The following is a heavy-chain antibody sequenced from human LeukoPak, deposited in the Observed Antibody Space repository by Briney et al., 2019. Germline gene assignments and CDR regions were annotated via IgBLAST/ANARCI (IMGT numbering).Heavy chain of an antibody. V-gene: IGHV3-74*01. CDR1: GFTFSSYW. Sequence: GGSLRLSCAASGFTFSSYWMHWVRQAPGKGLVWVSRINSDGSSTSYADSVKGRFTISRDNAKNTLYLQMNSLRAEDTAVYYCARRAAALDAFDIWGQGTMVTVSS. CDR2: INSDGSST. CDR3: ARRAAALDAFDI. J-gene: IGHJ3*02. D-gene: IGHD6-13*01.